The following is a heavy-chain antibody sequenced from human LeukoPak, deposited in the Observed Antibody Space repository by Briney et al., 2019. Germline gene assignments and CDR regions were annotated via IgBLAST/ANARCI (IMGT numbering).Heavy chain of an antibody. CDR1: GYTFTSYA. Sequence: GASVKVSCKASGYTFTSYAMNWVRQAPGQGLEWMGWINTNTGNPTYAQGFTGRFVFSLDTSISTAYLQISSLKAEDTAVYYCARSVLRYFDWLPSSKHFQHRGQGTLVTVSS. CDR2: INTNTGNP. D-gene: IGHD3-9*01. J-gene: IGHJ1*01. V-gene: IGHV7-4-1*02. CDR3: ARSVLRYFDWLPSSKHFQH.